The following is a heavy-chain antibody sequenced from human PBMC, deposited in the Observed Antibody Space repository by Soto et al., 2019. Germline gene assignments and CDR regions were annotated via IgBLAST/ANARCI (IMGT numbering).Heavy chain of an antibody. CDR1: GFTFSNFW. CDR2: IKQDGSVK. J-gene: IGHJ4*02. D-gene: IGHD2-21*01. Sequence: WGSVRLSCAPSGFTFSNFWMGWVRQAPGQALEGVASIKQDGSVKHYVDSVKGRFTISRDNAEKSLHLQVNRLRAKDSAVYYCASLRGDYTVFDYWGQGARVTVSS. CDR3: ASLRGDYTVFDY. V-gene: IGHV3-7*03.